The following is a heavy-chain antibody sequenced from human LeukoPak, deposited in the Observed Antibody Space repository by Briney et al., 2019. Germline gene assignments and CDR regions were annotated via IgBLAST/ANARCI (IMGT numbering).Heavy chain of an antibody. V-gene: IGHV3-7*01. CDR1: GLTFRTYW. J-gene: IGHJ4*02. CDR2: IKGDESAR. Sequence: GGSLRLSCAASGLTFRTYWMAWVRQAPGKGLEWVANIKGDESARHQADSVKGRFTISRDNAQNSVYLQMSSLRGEDTAVYYCARDVGGSLDYWGQGTLVTASA. D-gene: IGHD1-26*01. CDR3: ARDVGGSLDY.